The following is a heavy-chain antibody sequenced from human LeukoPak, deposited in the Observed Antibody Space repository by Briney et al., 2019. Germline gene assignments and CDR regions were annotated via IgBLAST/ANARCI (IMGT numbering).Heavy chain of an antibody. V-gene: IGHV4-38-2*01. J-gene: IGHJ4*02. Sequence: PSETLSLTCAVSGYSISSGYYWGWIRQPPGKGLGWIGSIYRSGSTYYNPSLKSRVTISVDTSKNQFPLKLSSVTAADTAVYYCASRLPTTVTTGDSTDYWGQGTLVTVSS. CDR1: GYSISSGYY. CDR2: IYRSGST. D-gene: IGHD4-11*01. CDR3: ASRLPTTVTTGDSTDY.